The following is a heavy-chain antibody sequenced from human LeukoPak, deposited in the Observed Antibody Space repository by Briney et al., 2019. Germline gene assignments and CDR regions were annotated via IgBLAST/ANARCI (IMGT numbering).Heavy chain of an antibody. CDR3: ARGLVVPAATTGFDP. CDR1: GFTFSDYY. CDR2: ISSSGSTI. D-gene: IGHD2-2*01. V-gene: IGHV3-11*04. Sequence: GGSLRLSCAASGFTFSDYYMSWIRQAPGKGLEGVSYISSSGSTIYYADSVKVRFTISRDNAKNSLYLQMNSLRAEDTAVYYCARGLVVPAATTGFDPWGQGTLVTVSS. J-gene: IGHJ5*02.